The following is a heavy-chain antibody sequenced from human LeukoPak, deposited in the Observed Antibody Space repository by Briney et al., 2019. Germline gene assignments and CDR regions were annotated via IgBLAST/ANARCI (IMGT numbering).Heavy chain of an antibody. V-gene: IGHV3-48*03. CDR1: GFTFSSYE. J-gene: IGHJ4*02. CDR3: AALSRELYPEPDY. D-gene: IGHD1-14*01. Sequence: GGSLRLPCAASGFTFSSYEMNWVRQAPGKGLEWVSYISSSGSTIYYADSVKGRFTISRDNAKNSLYLQMNSLRAEDTAVYYCAALSRELYPEPDYWGQGTLVTVSS. CDR2: ISSSGSTI.